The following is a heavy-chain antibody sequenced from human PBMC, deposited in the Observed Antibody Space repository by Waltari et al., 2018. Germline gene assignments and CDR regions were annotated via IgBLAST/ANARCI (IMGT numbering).Heavy chain of an antibody. J-gene: IGHJ4*02. Sequence: QVQLQESGPGLVKPSQTLSLTCAISGDSMSSANYYWGWIRQPAGKGLEWIGRIYTTGSTNYNPSLKSRVTISIDTSKSQFSLNLDSVTAADTAVYYCARGLGTTNFDVWGQGTLVTASS. D-gene: IGHD1-26*01. CDR2: IYTTGST. CDR1: GDSMSSANYY. CDR3: ARGLGTTNFDV. V-gene: IGHV4-61*02.